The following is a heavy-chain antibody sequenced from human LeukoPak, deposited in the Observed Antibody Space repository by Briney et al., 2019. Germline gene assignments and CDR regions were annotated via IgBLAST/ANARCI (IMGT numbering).Heavy chain of an antibody. D-gene: IGHD3-16*01. V-gene: IGHV1-18*01. Sequence: ASVKVSCKASGYTFTSYGISWVRQAPGQGLEWMGWISAYNGNTNYAQQLQGRVTMTTDTSTSTAYMELRSLRSDDTAVYYWARVRRTGRWANYDYVWGSYRFRQNWFDPWGQGTLVTVSS. CDR3: ARVRRTGRWANYDYVWGSYRFRQNWFDP. CDR2: ISAYNGNT. CDR1: GYTFTSYG. J-gene: IGHJ5*02.